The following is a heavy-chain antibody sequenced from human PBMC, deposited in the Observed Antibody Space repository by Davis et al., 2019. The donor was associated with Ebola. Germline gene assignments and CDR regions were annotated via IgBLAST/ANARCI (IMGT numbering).Heavy chain of an antibody. D-gene: IGHD1-26*01. V-gene: IGHV1-18*01. CDR1: GYKFSSYA. CDR3: ARDLGALGFDN. CDR2: ISANNGDT. J-gene: IGHJ4*02. Sequence: ASVTVSCKASGYKFSSYAVTWVRRAPGQGLEWMGRISANNGDTNYAQKFQGRVTMTTDTSTSTAYMELKSLTSDDTALYYCARDLGALGFDNWGQGTLVTVSS.